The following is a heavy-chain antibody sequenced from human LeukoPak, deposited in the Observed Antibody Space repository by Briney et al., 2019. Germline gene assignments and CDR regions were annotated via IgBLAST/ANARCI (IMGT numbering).Heavy chain of an antibody. CDR1: GFTFSDYY. CDR2: ISGSGTII. Sequence: GGSLTFSCAASGFTFSDYYMSWLRQAPGRGLEWVSYISGSGTIIYYADYVKGRFTISRDNANNSLSLQMNSLRAEDTAVYCCARDPSMIIPLDYWGQGTLVTVSS. V-gene: IGHV3-11*01. J-gene: IGHJ4*02. CDR3: ARDPSMIIPLDY. D-gene: IGHD3-22*01.